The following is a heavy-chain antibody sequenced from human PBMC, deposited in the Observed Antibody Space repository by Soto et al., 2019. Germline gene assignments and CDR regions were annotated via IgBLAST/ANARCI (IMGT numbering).Heavy chain of an antibody. D-gene: IGHD2-2*01. CDR3: ASGLTTSPHY. CDR2: ITWNSGSI. Sequence: PGRSLRLSCAASGFTFHESSMHWVRQAPGKGLEWVSSITWNSGSIIYADSVKGRFTISRDNGKKSLYLQMQSLRPEDTALYYCASGLTTSPHYWGQGSLVTVSS. V-gene: IGHV3-9*01. CDR1: GFTFHESS. J-gene: IGHJ4*02.